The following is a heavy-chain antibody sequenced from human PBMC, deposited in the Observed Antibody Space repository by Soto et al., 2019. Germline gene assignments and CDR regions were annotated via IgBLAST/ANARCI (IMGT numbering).Heavy chain of an antibody. CDR1: GFPFSSYS. J-gene: IGHJ6*02. D-gene: IGHD3-9*01. CDR2: ISSSSSTI. V-gene: IGHV3-48*02. Sequence: VSLRHSCAASGFPFSSYSMNWVRQAPGKGLEWVSYISSSSSTIYYADSVKGRFTISRDNAKNSLYLQMNSLRDEDTAVYYCARDKMALTTKGYYGMDVGGQGTTVTVSS. CDR3: ARDKMALTTKGYYGMDV.